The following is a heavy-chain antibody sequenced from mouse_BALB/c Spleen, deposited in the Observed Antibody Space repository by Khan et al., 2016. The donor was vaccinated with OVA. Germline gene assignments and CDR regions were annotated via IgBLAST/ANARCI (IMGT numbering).Heavy chain of an antibody. V-gene: IGHV1S135*01. CDR3: ARHGSISWFAY. CDR1: GYSFTTYY. D-gene: IGHD1-1*01. CDR2: IDPFNDDT. Sequence: IQLVQSGPELMKPVASVKISCKASGYSFTTYYIHWVKQSHGKSLEWIGYIDPFNDDTNYNQKFKGKATLTVDKSSSTAYMHLSSLTSEDSAVYYCARHGSISWFAYWGQGTLVTVSA. J-gene: IGHJ3*01.